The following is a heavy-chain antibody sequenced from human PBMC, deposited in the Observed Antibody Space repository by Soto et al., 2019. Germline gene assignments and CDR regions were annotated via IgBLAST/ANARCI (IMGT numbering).Heavy chain of an antibody. Sequence: QVQLQESGPGLVKPSQTLSLTCTVSGDSISSGGQYWSWISQYPGKGLEWIGYLYYSGRNYYNPSLKSRVSMSVDTSKNQFSLRLSSVTAADTAVYFCARGLGGSYSAMDVWGQGTTVTVSS. J-gene: IGHJ6*02. CDR2: LYYSGRN. V-gene: IGHV4-31*03. CDR1: GDSISSGGQY. D-gene: IGHD3-16*01. CDR3: ARGLGGSYSAMDV.